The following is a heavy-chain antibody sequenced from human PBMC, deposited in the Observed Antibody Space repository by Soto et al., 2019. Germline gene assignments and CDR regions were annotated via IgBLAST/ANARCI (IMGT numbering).Heavy chain of an antibody. Sequence: SETLSLTCTVSGGSIRSGGYYWSWVRQNPRRGLEWIGNIYYSGNTYYNPSLKSRLTISVDTSKNQFSLNLSSATAADTAVYYCARDRLMATAGTARHYFGLDVWGQGTTVTVSS. D-gene: IGHD5-18*01. V-gene: IGHV4-31*03. CDR3: ARDRLMATAGTARHYFGLDV. CDR1: GGSIRSGGYY. J-gene: IGHJ6*02. CDR2: IYYSGNT.